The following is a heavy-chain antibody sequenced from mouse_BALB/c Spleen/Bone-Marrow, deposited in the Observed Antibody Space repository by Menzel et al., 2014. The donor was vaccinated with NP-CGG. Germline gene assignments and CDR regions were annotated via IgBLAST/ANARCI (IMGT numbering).Heavy chain of an antibody. CDR3: ARDY. V-gene: IGHV1-7*01. CDR2: INPSTGYA. CDR1: GYTFTDTW. J-gene: IGHJ2*01. Sequence: QVQLQQSGPELAKPGASVKMSCKASGYTFTDTWIHWIKQRPGQGLEWIGYINPSTGYAEYNQIFKDKATLTVDKSSSTAYMKVSSLTSEDSADYYCARDYWGQGTPLTVSS.